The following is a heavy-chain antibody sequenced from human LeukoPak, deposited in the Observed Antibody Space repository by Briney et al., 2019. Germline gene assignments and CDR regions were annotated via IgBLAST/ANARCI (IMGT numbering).Heavy chain of an antibody. CDR2: IRSSGRTI. CDR3: ARVSTYQYYYYMDV. CDR1: GFTFSDYY. V-gene: IGHV3-11*01. J-gene: IGHJ6*03. D-gene: IGHD2-2*01. Sequence: PGGSLRLSCAASGFTFSDYYMSWIRQAPGKGLEWVSYIRSSGRTIYYADSVKGRFTISRDNAKNSLYLQMNSLRAEDTAVYYCARVSTYQYYYYMDVWGKGTTVTVSS.